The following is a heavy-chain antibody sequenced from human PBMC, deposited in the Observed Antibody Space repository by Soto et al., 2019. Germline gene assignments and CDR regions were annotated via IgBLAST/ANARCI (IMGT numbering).Heavy chain of an antibody. V-gene: IGHV3-11*01. CDR1: GFTFSDYY. Sequence: QVQLVESGGGSVKPGGSLRLSCEASGFTFSDYYMSWIRQAPGKGLEWVSYISSSGSTIYYADSVKGRFTISRDNAKDSLYLQMNSLRAEDTAVYYCARDYSSSRYYGMDVWGQGTTVTVSS. CDR3: ARDYSSSRYYGMDV. CDR2: ISSSGSTI. D-gene: IGHD6-6*01. J-gene: IGHJ6*02.